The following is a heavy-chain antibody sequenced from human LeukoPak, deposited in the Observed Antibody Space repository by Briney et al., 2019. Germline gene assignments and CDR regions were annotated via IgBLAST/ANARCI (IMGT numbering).Heavy chain of an antibody. CDR3: AKALRYYDFWSGSPLDP. CDR2: ISWNSGSI. J-gene: IGHJ5*02. V-gene: IGHV3-9*01. Sequence: GRSLRLSCAASGFTFDDYAMHWLRQAPGKGLEWVSGISWNSGSIGYADSVKGRFTISRDNAKNSLYLQMNSLRAEDTALYYCAKALRYYDFWSGSPLDPWGQGTLVTVSS. CDR1: GFTFDDYA. D-gene: IGHD3-3*01.